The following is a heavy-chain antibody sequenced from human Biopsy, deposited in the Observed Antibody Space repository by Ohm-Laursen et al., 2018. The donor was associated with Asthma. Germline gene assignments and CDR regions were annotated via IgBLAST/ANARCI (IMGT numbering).Heavy chain of an antibody. V-gene: IGHV1-18*01. J-gene: IGHJ6*02. CDR1: GDTFNSAG. D-gene: IGHD4-23*01. Sequence: ASVKVSCKTFGDTFNSAGITWVRQAPGQGLEWMGWISVYNGNTKVAQKLQDRVTMITDTSTSTAYMELRSLRSDGTAVYFCARAVDFSHYYGIDVWGQGTTVTVS. CDR3: ARAVDFSHYYGIDV. CDR2: ISVYNGNT.